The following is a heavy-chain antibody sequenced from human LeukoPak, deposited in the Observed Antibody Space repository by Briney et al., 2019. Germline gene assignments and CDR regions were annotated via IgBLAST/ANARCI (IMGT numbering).Heavy chain of an antibody. CDR3: ARDGRHRYYYDSSGFYGSWFDP. CDR2: INPSGGST. CDR1: GYTFTGYY. Sequence: GASVKVSCKASGYTFTGYYMHWVRQAPGQGLEWMGIINPSGGSTSYAQKFQGRVTMTRDTSTTTAYMELRSLRSDDTAVYYCARDGRHRYYYDSSGFYGSWFDPWGQGTLVTVSS. J-gene: IGHJ5*02. D-gene: IGHD3-22*01. V-gene: IGHV1-46*01.